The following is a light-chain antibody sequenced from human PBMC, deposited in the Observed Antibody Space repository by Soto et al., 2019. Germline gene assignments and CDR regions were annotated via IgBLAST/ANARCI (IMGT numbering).Light chain of an antibody. V-gene: IGKV3-20*01. CDR1: QSVSSSY. J-gene: IGKJ5*01. CDR2: GAS. Sequence: EIVLTQSPGTLSFNTGERATLSCRASQSVSSSYLAWYQQKPGQAPRLLIYGASSRATGIPDRFSGSGSGTDFTLTISRLEPEDFAVYYCQQYGSSPPTITFGQGTRPEIK. CDR3: QQYGSSPPTIT.